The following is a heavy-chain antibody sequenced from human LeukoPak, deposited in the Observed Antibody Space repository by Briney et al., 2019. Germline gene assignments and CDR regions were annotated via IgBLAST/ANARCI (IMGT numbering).Heavy chain of an antibody. J-gene: IGHJ5*01. CDR2: IKQDGSEK. V-gene: IGHV3-7*03. CDR1: GFTFSSYW. D-gene: IGHD2-2*01. CDR3: ARESEYAVNWYDY. Sequence: PGGSLRLSCAASGFTFSSYWMSWVRQAPGKGLEWVANIKQDGSEKYYVDSVKGRFTISRDNAKNSLYLQMNSLRVEDTAVYYCARESEYAVNWYDYWGQGTLVTVSS.